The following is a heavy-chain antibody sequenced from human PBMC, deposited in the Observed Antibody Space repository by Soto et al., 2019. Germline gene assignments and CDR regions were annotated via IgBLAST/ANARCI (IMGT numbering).Heavy chain of an antibody. J-gene: IGHJ1*01. Sequence: GVSLQIPCKGSGDSFTSFWIGRVGQMPGKGLEWMGIIYPGDSDTRYSPSFQGQVTISADKSISTAYLQWSSLKASDTAMYYCARQDKSGSYPLLLDWGQGTLVTAPQ. D-gene: IGHD1-26*01. CDR2: IYPGDSDT. V-gene: IGHV5-51*01. CDR3: ARQDKSGSYPLLLD. CDR1: GDSFTSFW.